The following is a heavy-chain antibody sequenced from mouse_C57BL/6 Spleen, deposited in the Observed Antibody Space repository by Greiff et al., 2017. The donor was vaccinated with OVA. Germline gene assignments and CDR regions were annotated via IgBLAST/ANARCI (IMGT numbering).Heavy chain of an antibody. J-gene: IGHJ2*01. CDR3: ARQGWGGGDYFDY. Sequence: DVQLVESGGGLVKPGGSLKLSCAASGFTFSSYTMSWVRQTPEKRLEWVATISGGGGNTYYPDSVKGRFTISRDNAKNTRYLQMSSLRSEDTALYYCARQGWGGGDYFDYWGQGTTLTVSS. CDR1: GFTFSSYT. V-gene: IGHV5-9*01. CDR2: ISGGGGNT. D-gene: IGHD1-1*02.